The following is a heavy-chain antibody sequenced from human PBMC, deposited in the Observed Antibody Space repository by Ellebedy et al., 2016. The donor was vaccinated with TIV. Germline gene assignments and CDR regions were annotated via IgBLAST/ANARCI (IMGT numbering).Heavy chain of an antibody. J-gene: IGHJ4*02. CDR1: GGSFSGYY. Sequence: MPSETLSLTCAVYGGSFSGYYWSWIRQPPGKGLEWIGEINHSGSTNYNPSLKSRVTISVDTSKNQFSLKLSSVTAADTAVYYCARGGYRSFDYWGQGTLVTVSS. CDR3: ARGGYRSFDY. D-gene: IGHD5-18*01. CDR2: INHSGST. V-gene: IGHV4-34*01.